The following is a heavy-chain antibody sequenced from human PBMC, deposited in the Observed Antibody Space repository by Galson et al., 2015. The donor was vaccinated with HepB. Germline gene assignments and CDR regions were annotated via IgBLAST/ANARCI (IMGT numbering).Heavy chain of an antibody. V-gene: IGHV5-51*01. CDR1: GYSFTSYW. Sequence: QSGAEVKKPGESLRISCKGSGYSFTSYWISWVRQMPGKGLEWMGIIYPGDSDTRYSPSFQGQVTISADKSISTAYLQWSSLKASDTAMYYCARRRGHSPSEPHDYYYYMDVWGKGTTVTVSS. J-gene: IGHJ6*03. D-gene: IGHD5-12*01. CDR2: IYPGDSDT. CDR3: ARRRGHSPSEPHDYYYYMDV.